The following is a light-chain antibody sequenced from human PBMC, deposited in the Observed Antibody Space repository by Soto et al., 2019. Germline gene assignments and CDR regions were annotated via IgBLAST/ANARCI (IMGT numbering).Light chain of an antibody. CDR2: AAS. CDR3: QQSYSTLPIT. Sequence: DLQMTQSPSTLSASVGDRVTITCRESQSISSYLNWYQQKPGKAPKLLIYAASSLQSGVPSRFSGSGSGTDFTLTISSLQPEDFATYYCQQSYSTLPITFGQGTRLEIK. J-gene: IGKJ5*01. CDR1: QSISSY. V-gene: IGKV1-39*01.